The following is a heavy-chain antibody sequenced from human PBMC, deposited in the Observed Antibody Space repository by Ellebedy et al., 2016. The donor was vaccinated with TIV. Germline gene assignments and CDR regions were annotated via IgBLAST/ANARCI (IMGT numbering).Heavy chain of an antibody. V-gene: IGHV4-39*01. CDR3: VRHQDYTTHDY. CDR1: GGSISSSGYS. Sequence: MPSETLSLTCTVSGGSISSSGYSWGWVRQPPEKGLEWIGSIFYSGSTYYSPSLKSRVIISLDTSKNQLSLNLNSVTAADTAVYYCVRHQDYTTHDYWGQGTLVTVSS. CDR2: IFYSGST. J-gene: IGHJ4*02. D-gene: IGHD2-2*02.